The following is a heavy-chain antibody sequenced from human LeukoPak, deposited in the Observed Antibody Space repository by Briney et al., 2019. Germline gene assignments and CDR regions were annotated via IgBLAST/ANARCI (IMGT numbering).Heavy chain of an antibody. CDR3: ARGAVVVKPGEYYFDY. V-gene: IGHV4-59*01. CDR2: IYYSGST. D-gene: IGHD2-21*01. Sequence: PSETLSLTCTAAGGSISSYYWSWIRQPPGKGLEWLGYIYYSGSTNYNPSLKSRVTISVETSKNQFSLKLSSVTAADTAVYYCARGAVVVKPGEYYFDYWGQGTLVTVSS. CDR1: GGSISSYY. J-gene: IGHJ4*02.